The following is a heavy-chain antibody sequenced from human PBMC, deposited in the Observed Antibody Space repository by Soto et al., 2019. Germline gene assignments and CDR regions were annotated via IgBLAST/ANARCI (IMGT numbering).Heavy chain of an antibody. V-gene: IGHV3-15*07. D-gene: IGHD3-22*01. CDR1: GFTFSNAW. Sequence: PGGSLRLSCAASGFTFSNAWINWVRQAPGKGLEWVGRVKSKNDGGTTDFAAPVKGRFAISRDDSKNKVYLEVNRLQTDDTSIYYCTTDSYITSIIVRFDYWGHGTLVTVSS. CDR2: VKSKNDGGTT. J-gene: IGHJ4*01. CDR3: TTDSYITSIIVRFDY.